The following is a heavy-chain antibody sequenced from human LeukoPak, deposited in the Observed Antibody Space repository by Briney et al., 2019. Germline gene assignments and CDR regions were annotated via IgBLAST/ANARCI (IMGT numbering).Heavy chain of an antibody. CDR3: ARGESWSFWSGYYLGYPGPEYHWFDP. Sequence: ASVKVSCKASGYTFTSYGISWVRQAPGQGLEWMGWMNPNSGNTGYAQKFQGRVTMTRNTSISTAYMELSNLRSEDTAVYYCARGESWSFWSGYYLGYPGPEYHWFDPWGQGTLVTVSS. D-gene: IGHD3-3*01. CDR2: MNPNSGNT. J-gene: IGHJ5*02. V-gene: IGHV1-8*02. CDR1: GYTFTSYG.